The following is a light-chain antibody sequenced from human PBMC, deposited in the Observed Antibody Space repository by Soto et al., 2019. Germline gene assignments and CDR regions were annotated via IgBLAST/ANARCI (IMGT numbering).Light chain of an antibody. CDR3: QQYGSCLT. CDR2: GAS. Sequence: EIVLTQSPGTLSLSPGERATLSCRASQSVSSSYLAWYQQKPGQAPRLLIYGASSRATGIPDRFSGSGSGTDFTLTISRLEPEDFAVYYCQQYGSCLTFGPETKVHIK. V-gene: IGKV3-20*01. J-gene: IGKJ3*01. CDR1: QSVSSSY.